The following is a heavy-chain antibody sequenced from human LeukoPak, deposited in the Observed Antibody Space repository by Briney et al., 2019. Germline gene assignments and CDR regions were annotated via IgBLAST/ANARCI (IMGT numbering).Heavy chain of an antibody. CDR1: GFPFASYS. CDR3: ARAGYGDYVFY. CDR2: ISSNNFYI. V-gene: IGHV3-21*04. D-gene: IGHD4-17*01. Sequence: GGSLRLSCAASGFPFASYSMNWVRQAPGRGLEWVSSISSNNFYIYYADSVKGRFTISRDNAKNSLYLQMNSLRAEDTAVYYCARAGYGDYVFYWGQGTLVTVSS. J-gene: IGHJ4*02.